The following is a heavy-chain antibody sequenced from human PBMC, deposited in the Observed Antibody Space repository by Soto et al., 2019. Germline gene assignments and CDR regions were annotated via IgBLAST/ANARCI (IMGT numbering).Heavy chain of an antibody. Sequence: ASVKVSCKASGYTFTSYDINWLRQTAGQGLEWMGWMSPKTANTGYAQKFQDRVTMTRSTSISTAYMELSSLTSEDTAVYYCTGGPPNWGFDSWGQGTPVTSPQ. CDR1: GYTFTSYD. J-gene: IGHJ5*01. D-gene: IGHD7-27*01. CDR3: TGGPPNWGFDS. V-gene: IGHV1-8*01. CDR2: MSPKTANT.